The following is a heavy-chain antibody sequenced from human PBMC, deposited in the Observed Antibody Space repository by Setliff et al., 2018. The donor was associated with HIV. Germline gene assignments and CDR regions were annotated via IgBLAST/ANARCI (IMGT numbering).Heavy chain of an antibody. CDR1: GYTFTNYA. Sequence: ASVKVSCKASGYTFTNYAMNWVRQAPGQGLEWMGWINTNTGNPTYAQGFTGRFVFSLDTSVSTAFLQISSLQAGDTAVYYCARAPPRITIFGVVVSSDYYNYYMDVWGKGTTGTVSS. V-gene: IGHV7-4-1*02. CDR2: INTNTGNP. CDR3: ARAPPRITIFGVVVSSDYYNYYMDV. D-gene: IGHD3-3*01. J-gene: IGHJ6*03.